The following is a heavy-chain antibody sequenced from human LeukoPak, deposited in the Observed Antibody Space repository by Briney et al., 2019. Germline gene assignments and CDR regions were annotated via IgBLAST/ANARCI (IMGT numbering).Heavy chain of an antibody. D-gene: IGHD2-15*01. V-gene: IGHV4-34*01. CDR1: GGSFSGYY. J-gene: IGHJ5*02. Sequence: SETLSLTCAVYGGSFSGYYWSWIRQPPGKGLEWVGEINNSGSTNYNPSFKSRVSISVETSKNKSSLKLSSVTTADTAVYYCARGRYCSGGSCLGGKWFDPWGQGTLVTVSS. CDR3: ARGRYCSGGSCLGGKWFDP. CDR2: INNSGST.